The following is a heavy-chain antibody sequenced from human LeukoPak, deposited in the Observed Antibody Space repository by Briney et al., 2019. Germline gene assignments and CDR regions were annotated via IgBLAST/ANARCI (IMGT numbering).Heavy chain of an antibody. CDR2: IYHSGST. CDR3: ARDEPDSSGYYSAFDI. Sequence: PSGTLSLTCVVSGDSIRNDYWWNWVRQPPGKGLEWIGEIYHSGSTNYNPSLKSRVTISVDKSKNQFSLKLSSVTAADTAVYYCARDEPDSSGYYSAFDIWGQGTMVTVSS. V-gene: IGHV4-4*02. CDR1: GDSIRNDYW. D-gene: IGHD3-22*01. J-gene: IGHJ3*02.